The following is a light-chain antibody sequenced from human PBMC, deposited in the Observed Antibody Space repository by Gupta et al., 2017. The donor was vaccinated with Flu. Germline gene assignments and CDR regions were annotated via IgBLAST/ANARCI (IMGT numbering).Light chain of an antibody. CDR1: QSVSSN. CDR3: QQYDDWPS. CDR2: DAS. Sequence: PGERATRSCRASQSVSSNLAWYQQKPGQAPRLLIYDASTRATGIPARFSGSGSGTEFTLTISSLQSEDFALYFCQQYDDWPSFGGGTTVGIK. J-gene: IGKJ4*01. V-gene: IGKV3-15*01.